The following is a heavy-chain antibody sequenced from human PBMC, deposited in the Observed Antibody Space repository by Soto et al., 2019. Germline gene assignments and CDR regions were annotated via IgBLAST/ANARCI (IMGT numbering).Heavy chain of an antibody. D-gene: IGHD3-22*01. J-gene: IGHJ4*02. CDR3: AKVKYNYDSSGYFNFDY. Sequence: PGGSLRLSCAASGFSFSSYAMTWVRQAPGKGLEWVSSLSGSGSRTYYADSVKGRFTISRDNSKNTLYLQMNSLGAEDTAVYYCAKVKYNYDSSGYFNFDYWGQGTLVTVSS. V-gene: IGHV3-23*01. CDR2: LSGSGSRT. CDR1: GFSFSSYA.